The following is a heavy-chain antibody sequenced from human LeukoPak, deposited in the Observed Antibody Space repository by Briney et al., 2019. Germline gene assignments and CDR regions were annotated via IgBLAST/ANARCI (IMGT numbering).Heavy chain of an antibody. J-gene: IGHJ4*02. CDR2: ISWNSGSI. D-gene: IGHD1-26*01. CDR3: AKDRSLKGGFDY. Sequence: GRSLRLSCAASGFTFDDYAMHWGRQAPGKGLEWVSGISWNSGSIGYADSVKGRFTFSRDNAKNSQYLQTNSLRAEDTALYYCAKDRSLKGGFDYWGQGTLVTVS. CDR1: GFTFDDYA. V-gene: IGHV3-9*01.